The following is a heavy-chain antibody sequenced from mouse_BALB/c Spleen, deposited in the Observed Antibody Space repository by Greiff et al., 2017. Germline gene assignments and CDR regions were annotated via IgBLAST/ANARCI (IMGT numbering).Heavy chain of an antibody. CDR2: IRNKANGYTT. V-gene: IGHV7-3*02. CDR3: ARDNYGSGWFAY. CDR1: GFTFTDYY. J-gene: IGHJ3*01. D-gene: IGHD1-1*01. Sequence: EVMLVESGGGLVQPGGSLRLSCATSGFTFTDYYMSWVRQPPGKALEWLGFIRNKANGYTTEYSASVKGRFTISRDNSQSILYLQMNTLRAEDSATYYCARDNYGSGWFAYWGQGTLVTVSA.